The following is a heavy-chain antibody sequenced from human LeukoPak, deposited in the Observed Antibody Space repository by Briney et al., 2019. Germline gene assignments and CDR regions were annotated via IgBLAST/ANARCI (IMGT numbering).Heavy chain of an antibody. CDR1: GGSFSGYY. J-gene: IGHJ6*03. V-gene: IGHV4-34*01. CDR2: VNHSGST. D-gene: IGHD3-16*01. Sequence: SETLSLTCAVYGGSFSGYYWSWIRQPPGKGLEWIGEVNHSGSTNYNPSLKSRVTISVDTSKNQFSLKLSSVTAADTAVYYCASTEWGGYYYYYMDVWGKGTTVTVSS. CDR3: ASTEWGGYYYYYMDV.